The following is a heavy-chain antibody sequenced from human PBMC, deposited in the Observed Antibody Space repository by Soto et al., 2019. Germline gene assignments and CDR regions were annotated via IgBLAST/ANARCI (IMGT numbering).Heavy chain of an antibody. CDR1: GITVSSYY. Sequence: GGSLRLSCAVSGITVSSYYMSLVRQAAGKGLEWVSVIYAGTITYYADSVKGRFTIYRDNSKNTLNLEMNSLRVEDTAVYYCARIPYDNSGTIFDYWGQGTLVTVSS. D-gene: IGHD3-22*01. CDR3: ARIPYDNSGTIFDY. CDR2: IYAGTIT. V-gene: IGHV3-53*01. J-gene: IGHJ4*02.